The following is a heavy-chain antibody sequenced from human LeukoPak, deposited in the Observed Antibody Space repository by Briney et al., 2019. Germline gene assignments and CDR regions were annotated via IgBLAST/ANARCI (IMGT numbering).Heavy chain of an antibody. CDR1: GASISSYY. Sequence: SETLSLTCTVSGASISSYYWSWIRQPPGKGLEWIGYIYYSGSTNYNPSLKSRVTISVDTSKNQFSLRLSSVTAADTAVYYCAGVVVITTLRSFGIWGQGTMVTVSS. D-gene: IGHD3-22*01. CDR2: IYYSGST. CDR3: AGVVVITTLRSFGI. V-gene: IGHV4-59*08. J-gene: IGHJ3*02.